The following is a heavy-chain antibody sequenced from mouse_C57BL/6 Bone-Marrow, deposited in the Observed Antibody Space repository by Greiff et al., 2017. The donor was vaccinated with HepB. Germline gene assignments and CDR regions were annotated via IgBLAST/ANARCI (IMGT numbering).Heavy chain of an antibody. J-gene: IGHJ1*03. CDR3: ARCTTVVADWYFDV. D-gene: IGHD1-1*01. CDR2: INPSNGGT. CDR1: GYTFTSYW. Sequence: QVQLKQPGTELVKPGASVKLSCKASGYTFTSYWMHWVKQRPGQGLEWIGNINPSNGGTNYNEKFKSKATLTVDKSSSTAYMQLSSLTSEDSAVYYCARCTTVVADWYFDVWGTGTTVTVSS. V-gene: IGHV1-53*01.